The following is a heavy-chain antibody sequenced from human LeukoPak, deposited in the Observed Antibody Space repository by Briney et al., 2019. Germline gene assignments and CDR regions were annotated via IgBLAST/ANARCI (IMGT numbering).Heavy chain of an antibody. CDR1: GYTFTGYY. Sequence: GASVKVSCKASGYTFTGYYMHWVRQAPGQGLEWMGWINPNSGGTNYAQKFQGRVTMTRDTSISTAYMELSRLRSDDTAVYYCARGTYASGSYGYFDYWGQGTLVTVSS. V-gene: IGHV1-2*02. CDR2: INPNSGGT. D-gene: IGHD1-26*01. J-gene: IGHJ4*02. CDR3: ARGTYASGSYGYFDY.